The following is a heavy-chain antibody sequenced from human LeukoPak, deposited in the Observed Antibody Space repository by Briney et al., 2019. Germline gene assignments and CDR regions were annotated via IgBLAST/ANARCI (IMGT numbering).Heavy chain of an antibody. CDR2: ISGSGGST. Sequence: GGSLRLSCAASGFTFSSYAMSWVRQAPGKGLEWVSAISGSGGSTYYADSVKGRFTISRDNSKNTLYLQMNSLRAEDTAVYYCAKSPLYDILTGYIDLWGQGTLVTVSS. D-gene: IGHD3-9*01. CDR3: AKSPLYDILTGYIDL. J-gene: IGHJ5*02. CDR1: GFTFSSYA. V-gene: IGHV3-23*01.